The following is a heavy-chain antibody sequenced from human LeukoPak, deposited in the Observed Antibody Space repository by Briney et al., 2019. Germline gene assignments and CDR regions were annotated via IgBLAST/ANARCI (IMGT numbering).Heavy chain of an antibody. V-gene: IGHV3-30*03. J-gene: IGHJ2*01. D-gene: IGHD3-9*01. CDR2: ISYDGINK. Sequence: GGSLRLSCAASGFTFSSYDMHWVRQAPGKGLEWMALISYDGINKYYADSVKGRFTISRDNSENTLYLQMNSLRAEDTAMYYCAGSDTTGYSPREWDYWYFDLWGRGTLVTVSS. CDR1: GFTFSSYD. CDR3: AGSDTTGYSPREWDYWYFDL.